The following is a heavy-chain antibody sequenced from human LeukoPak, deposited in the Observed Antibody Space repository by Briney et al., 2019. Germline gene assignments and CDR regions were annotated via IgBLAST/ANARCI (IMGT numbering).Heavy chain of an antibody. CDR3: AKDKLTLDAFDI. Sequence: PGGSLRLSCAASGFTLSPYVMSWVRQAPGKGLEWVSAITSSGVTTYYADSVKGRFTISRDNSKNTLYLQVNSLRAEDTAVYYCAKDKLTLDAFDIWGQGTMVTVSS. D-gene: IGHD4-23*01. CDR2: ITSSGVTT. J-gene: IGHJ3*02. V-gene: IGHV3-23*01. CDR1: GFTLSPYV.